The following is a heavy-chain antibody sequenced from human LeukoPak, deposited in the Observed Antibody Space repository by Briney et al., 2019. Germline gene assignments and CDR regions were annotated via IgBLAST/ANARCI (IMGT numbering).Heavy chain of an antibody. Sequence: GGSLRLSCAASGFTFSNYAMSWVRQAPGKGLERVSAILDSGGSTYYADSVKGRFTVSRDNSKSTLYLQMNSLRAEDTALYYCAKWGDYDVLTGYYVPDYWGQGTLVTVSS. CDR1: GFTFSNYA. CDR3: AKWGDYDVLTGYYVPDY. J-gene: IGHJ4*02. D-gene: IGHD3-9*01. V-gene: IGHV3-23*01. CDR2: ILDSGGST.